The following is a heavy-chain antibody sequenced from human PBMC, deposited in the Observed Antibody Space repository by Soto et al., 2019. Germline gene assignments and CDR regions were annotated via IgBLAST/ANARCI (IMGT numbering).Heavy chain of an antibody. CDR3: ARGLNVYYFDY. CDR1: GYTFTSYS. CDR2: INAGNGNT. V-gene: IGHV1-3*01. Sequence: ASVKVSCKASGYTFTSYSMHWVRQAPGQRLEWMGWINAGNGNTKYSQKLQGRVTITRDTSASTAYMELSSLISEDTAVYYCARGLNVYYFDYWGQGTLVTVSS. J-gene: IGHJ4*02. D-gene: IGHD3-16*01.